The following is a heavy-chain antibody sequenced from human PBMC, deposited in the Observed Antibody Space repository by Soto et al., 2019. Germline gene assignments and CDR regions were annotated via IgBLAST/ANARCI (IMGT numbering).Heavy chain of an antibody. CDR1: GFTFSSYS. Sequence: GGSLRLSCAASGFTFSSYSMNWVRQAPGKGLEWVSSISSSSSYIYYADSVKGRFTISRDNAKNSLYLQMNSLRAEDTAVYYCARDRSALPDYGGNDDAFDIWGQGTMVTVS. D-gene: IGHD4-17*01. CDR3: ARDRSALPDYGGNDDAFDI. J-gene: IGHJ3*02. CDR2: ISSSSSYI. V-gene: IGHV3-21*01.